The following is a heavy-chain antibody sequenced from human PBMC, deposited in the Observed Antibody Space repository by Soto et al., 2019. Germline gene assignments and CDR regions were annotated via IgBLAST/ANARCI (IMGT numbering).Heavy chain of an antibody. CDR1: GYTFTSYY. J-gene: IGHJ3*02. Sequence: ASVKVSCKASGYTFTSYYMHWVRQAPGQGLEWMGIINPSGGSTSYAQKFQGRVTMTRDTSTSTDYMELSSLRSEDTAVYYCARDRYDILTGLDAFDIWGQGTMVTVSS. D-gene: IGHD3-9*01. V-gene: IGHV1-46*01. CDR3: ARDRYDILTGLDAFDI. CDR2: INPSGGST.